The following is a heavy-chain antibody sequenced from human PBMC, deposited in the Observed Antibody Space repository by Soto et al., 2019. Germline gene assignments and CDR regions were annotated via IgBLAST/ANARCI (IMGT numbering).Heavy chain of an antibody. CDR3: ASNWNLLRHDYYYYGMDV. CDR2: IYYSGST. V-gene: IGHV4-30-4*01. CDR1: GGSISSGDYY. J-gene: IGHJ6*02. D-gene: IGHD1-1*01. Sequence: SETLSLTCTVSGGSISSGDYYWSWIRQPPGKGLEWIGYIYYSGSTYYNPSLKSRVTISVDTSKNQFSLKLSSVTAADTAVYYCASNWNLLRHDYYYYGMDVWGQGTTVTVSS.